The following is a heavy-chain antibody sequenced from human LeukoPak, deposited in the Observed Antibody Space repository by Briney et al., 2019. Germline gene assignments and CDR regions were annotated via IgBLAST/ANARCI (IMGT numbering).Heavy chain of an antibody. CDR1: GGTFSSYA. Sequence: ASVKVSCKASGGTFSSYAISWVRQAPGQGLEWMGGIIPIFGTANYAQKFQGRVTITTDESTSTAYMELSSLRSEDTAVYYCARGHCSSTSCYSVDYWGQGTLVTVS. D-gene: IGHD2-2*02. CDR2: IIPIFGTA. V-gene: IGHV1-69*05. CDR3: ARGHCSSTSCYSVDY. J-gene: IGHJ4*02.